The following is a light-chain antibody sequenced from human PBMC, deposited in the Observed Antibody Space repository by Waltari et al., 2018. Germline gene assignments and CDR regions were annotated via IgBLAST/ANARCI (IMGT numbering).Light chain of an antibody. CDR1: KLGDKY. CDR2: KDT. J-gene: IGLJ2*01. Sequence: SYELTQPPSVSVSPGQTASITCSGDKLGDKYASWYQQKPGQSPVLVICKDTKRPSGIPERFSGSNSGNTATLTISGTQAMDEADYCCQAWDSRHVIIGGGTKLTVL. CDR3: QAWDSRHVI. V-gene: IGLV3-1*01.